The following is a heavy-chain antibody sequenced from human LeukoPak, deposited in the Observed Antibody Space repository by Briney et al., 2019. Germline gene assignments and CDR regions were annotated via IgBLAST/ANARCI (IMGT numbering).Heavy chain of an antibody. D-gene: IGHD3-22*01. Sequence: SGPTLVNPTQTLTLTCTFSGFPLSTSGVGVGWIRQPPGKALEWLALIYWDDDKRYSPSLKSRLTITKDTSKNQVVLTMTNMDPVDTATYYCAHTYSSGYSLYFDYWGQGTLVTVSS. CDR1: GFPLSTSGVG. CDR2: IYWDDDK. J-gene: IGHJ4*02. V-gene: IGHV2-5*02. CDR3: AHTYSSGYSLYFDY.